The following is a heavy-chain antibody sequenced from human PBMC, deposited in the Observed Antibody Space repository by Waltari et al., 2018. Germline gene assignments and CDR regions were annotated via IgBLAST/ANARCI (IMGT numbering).Heavy chain of an antibody. J-gene: IGHJ4*02. CDR2: IYYSGST. CDR3: ARVFAEYSSSFFDY. V-gene: IGHV4-59*01. D-gene: IGHD6-6*01. Sequence: QVQLQESGPGLVKPSETLSLTCTVSGGSISSYYWSWIRQPPGKGLEWIGYIYYSGSTNYNPSLKSRVTISVDTSKNQFSLKLSSVTAADTAVYYCARVFAEYSSSFFDYWGQGTLVTVSS. CDR1: GGSISSYY.